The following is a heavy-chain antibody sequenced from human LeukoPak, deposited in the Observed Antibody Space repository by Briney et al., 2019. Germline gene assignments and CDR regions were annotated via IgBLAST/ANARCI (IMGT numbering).Heavy chain of an antibody. J-gene: IGHJ4*02. V-gene: IGHV3-30*18. D-gene: IGHD2-2*01. CDR1: GFTFSNFA. Sequence: PGGSLRLSCAASGFTFSNFAMTWVRQAPGKGLEWVAVISYDGSNKYYADSVKGRFTISRDNSKNTLYLQMNSLRAEDTAVYYCAKSDIVVVPAPSLFDYWGQGTLVTVSS. CDR3: AKSDIVVVPAPSLFDY. CDR2: ISYDGSNK.